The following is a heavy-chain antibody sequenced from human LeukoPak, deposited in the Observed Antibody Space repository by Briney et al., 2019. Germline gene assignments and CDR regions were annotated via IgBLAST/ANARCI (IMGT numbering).Heavy chain of an antibody. J-gene: IGHJ4*02. CDR3: TTDLRYNWNGYGGY. CDR2: IKSKTDGGTT. CDR1: GFTFSNAW. Sequence: GGSLRLSCAASGFTFSNAWMSWVRQAPGKGLEWVGRIKSKTDGGTTDCAAPVKGRFTISRDDSKNTLYLQMNSLKTEDTAVYYCTTDLRYNWNGYGGYWGQGTLVTVSS. V-gene: IGHV3-15*01. D-gene: IGHD1-20*01.